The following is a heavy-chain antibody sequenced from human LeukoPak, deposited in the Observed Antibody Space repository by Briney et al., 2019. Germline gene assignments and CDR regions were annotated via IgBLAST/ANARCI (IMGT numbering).Heavy chain of an antibody. CDR3: ARDSPWLVLLDYYYMDV. J-gene: IGHJ6*03. CDR1: TYSISSGYY. D-gene: IGHD6-19*01. Sequence: SETLSLTCTVSTYSISSGYYWGWIRQPPGKGLEWIGNIYHNGNTYYNPSLKSRVTMSVDTSKNQFSLKLSSVTAADTAVYYCARDSPWLVLLDYYYMDVWGKGTTVTVSS. V-gene: IGHV4-38-2*02. CDR2: IYHNGNT.